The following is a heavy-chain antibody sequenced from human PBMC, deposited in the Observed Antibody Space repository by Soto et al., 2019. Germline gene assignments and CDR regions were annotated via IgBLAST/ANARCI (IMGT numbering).Heavy chain of an antibody. CDR3: ARAVRVVTPYYYYGMDV. J-gene: IGHJ6*02. CDR1: GGTFSSYA. D-gene: IGHD2-15*01. Sequence: GASVKVSCKASGGTFSSYAISWVRQAPGQGLEWMGGIIPIFGTANYAQKFQGRVTITADESTSTAYMELSSLRSEDTALYYCARAVRVVTPYYYYGMDVWGQGTTVTVSS. CDR2: IIPIFGTA. V-gene: IGHV1-69*13.